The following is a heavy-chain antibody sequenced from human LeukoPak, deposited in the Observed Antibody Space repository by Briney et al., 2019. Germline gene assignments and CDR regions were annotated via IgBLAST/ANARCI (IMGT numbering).Heavy chain of an antibody. CDR1: GYTFTDYY. D-gene: IGHD2-2*01. Sequence: ASVKVSCKASGYTFTDYYIHWVRQAPGQGLEWAGWINPNSGGTDYVQKFQGRVTMTRDTSISTAYMELSRLSYDDTAVYYCARMDCSSTSCYRYYYGMDVWGQGTTVTVSS. CDR2: INPNSGGT. V-gene: IGHV1-2*02. J-gene: IGHJ6*02. CDR3: ARMDCSSTSCYRYYYGMDV.